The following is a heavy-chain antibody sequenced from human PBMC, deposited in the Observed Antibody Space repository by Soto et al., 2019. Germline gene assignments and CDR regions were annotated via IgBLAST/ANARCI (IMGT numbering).Heavy chain of an antibody. D-gene: IGHD6-13*01. Sequence: EVQLVESGGGLVQPGGSLRLSCVDSGFTFSSYWMSWVRQAPVKGLEWVGNIKQDGREENYVDSLKGRFTISRDNAKNSMYLQMNSLRVEDTAVYYCARIAATGRGWDVWGQGTTVVVSS. CDR1: GFTFSSYW. V-gene: IGHV3-7*01. CDR2: IKQDGREE. J-gene: IGHJ6*02. CDR3: ARIAATGRGWDV.